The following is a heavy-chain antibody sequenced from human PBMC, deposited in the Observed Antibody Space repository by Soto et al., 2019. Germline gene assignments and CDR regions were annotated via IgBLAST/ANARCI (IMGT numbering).Heavy chain of an antibody. D-gene: IGHD3-3*01. CDR1: GGSFSAYS. J-gene: IGHJ6*02. Sequence: SETLSLTCVVYGGSFSAYSWTWLRQSPGKGLEWIGEITHGGSTDYNPALKSRLVMSVDTSKNQFSLRVTSVTAADAAVYFCARARFDSWSHIYYGLDVWGPGTTVTVSS. CDR3: ARARFDSWSHIYYGLDV. CDR2: ITHGGST. V-gene: IGHV4-34*01.